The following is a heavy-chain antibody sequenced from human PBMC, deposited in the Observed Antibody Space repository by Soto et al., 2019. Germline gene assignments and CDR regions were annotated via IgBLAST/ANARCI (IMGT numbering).Heavy chain of an antibody. CDR3: ARDQDVVVPAARYGMDV. V-gene: IGHV1-3*01. Sequence: GASVKVSCKASGYTFTSYAMHWVRQAPGQRLEWMGWINAGNGNTKYSQKFQGRVTITRDTSASTAYMELSSLRSEDTAVYYCARDQDVVVPAARYGMDVWGQGTTVTVSS. D-gene: IGHD2-2*01. CDR2: INAGNGNT. J-gene: IGHJ6*02. CDR1: GYTFTSYA.